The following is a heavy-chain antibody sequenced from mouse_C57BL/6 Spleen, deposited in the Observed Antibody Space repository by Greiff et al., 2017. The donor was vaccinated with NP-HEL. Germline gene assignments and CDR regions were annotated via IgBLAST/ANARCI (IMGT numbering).Heavy chain of an antibody. D-gene: IGHD4-1*01. CDR1: GYTFTSYT. J-gene: IGHJ2*01. CDR3: ARTGTGFDY. Sequence: QVQLKESGAELARPGASVKMSCKASGYTFTSYTMHWVNQRPGQGLEWIGYINPSSGYTKYNQKFKDKATLTADKSSSTAYMQLSSLTSEDSAVYYCARTGTGFDYWGQGTTLTVSS. CDR2: INPSSGYT. V-gene: IGHV1-4*01.